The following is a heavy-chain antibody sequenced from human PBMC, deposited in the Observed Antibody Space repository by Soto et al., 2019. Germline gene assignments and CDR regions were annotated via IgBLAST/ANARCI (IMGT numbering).Heavy chain of an antibody. V-gene: IGHV3-23*01. CDR3: DKYRSTSSGAEGFDY. Sequence: EVQLLQSGGGLVQPGGSLRLSCAVSGFTYNSYAMAWVRQAPGKGLEWVSSISGSGDVIYYADSVKGRFTIFRDNSKITLSLQLTSLRVEDTGVYYCDKYRSTSSGAEGFDYWGQGALVTVSS. J-gene: IGHJ4*02. CDR2: ISGSGDVI. D-gene: IGHD6-6*01. CDR1: GFTYNSYA.